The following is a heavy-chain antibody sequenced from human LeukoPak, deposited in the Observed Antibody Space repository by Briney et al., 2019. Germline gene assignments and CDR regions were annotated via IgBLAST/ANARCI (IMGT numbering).Heavy chain of an antibody. CDR1: GFTFSSYA. D-gene: IGHD5-12*01. CDR3: ASGFSGYDGYFDY. V-gene: IGHV3-30-3*01. Sequence: PGGSLRLSCAASGFTFSSYAMHWVRQAPGKGLEWVAVISYDGSNKYYADSVKGRFTISRDNSKNTLYLQMNSLRAEDTAVYYCASGFSGYDGYFDYWGQGTLVTVSS. CDR2: ISYDGSNK. J-gene: IGHJ4*02.